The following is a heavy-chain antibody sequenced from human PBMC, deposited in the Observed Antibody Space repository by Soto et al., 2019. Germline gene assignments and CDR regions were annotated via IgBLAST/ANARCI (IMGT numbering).Heavy chain of an antibody. J-gene: IGHJ4*02. CDR3: ARGALQGLYSSSWFDY. V-gene: IGHV5-51*01. CDR2: IYPGDSDT. Sequence: GESLKISCKGSGYSFTSYWIGWVRQMPGKGLEWMGIIYPGDSDTRYSPSFQGQVTISADKSISTAYLQWSSLKASDTAMYYCARGALQGLYSSSWFDYWGQGTLVTVSS. CDR1: GYSFTSYW. D-gene: IGHD6-13*01.